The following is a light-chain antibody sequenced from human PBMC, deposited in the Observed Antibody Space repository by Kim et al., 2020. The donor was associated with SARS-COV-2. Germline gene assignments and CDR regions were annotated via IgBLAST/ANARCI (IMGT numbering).Light chain of an antibody. CDR1: SLRSYY. CDR2: GKN. J-gene: IGLJ2*01. V-gene: IGLV3-19*01. Sequence: SSELTQDPAVSVALGQTVSITCQGDSLRSYYATWYQQKPGQAPILVIYGKNNRPSGIPDRFSGSSSGNTASLTITGTQAGDEADYYCNSRDSNDNVVFGAGPQLT. CDR3: NSRDSNDNVV.